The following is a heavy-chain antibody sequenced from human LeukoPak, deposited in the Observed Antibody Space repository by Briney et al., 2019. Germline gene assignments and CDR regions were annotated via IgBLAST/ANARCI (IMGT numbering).Heavy chain of an antibody. CDR1: DGSISSFC. J-gene: IGHJ4*02. CDR2: IHTSGST. CDR3: ARMGVAAAGTGWDY. V-gene: IGHV4-4*07. Sequence: SETLSLTCSVSDGSISSFCWSWIRQPAGKGLEWIGRIHTSGSTDYNPSLKSRVTMSVDTSKNQFSLKLSSVTAADTAVYYCARMGVAAAGTGWDYWGQGTLVTVSS. D-gene: IGHD6-13*01.